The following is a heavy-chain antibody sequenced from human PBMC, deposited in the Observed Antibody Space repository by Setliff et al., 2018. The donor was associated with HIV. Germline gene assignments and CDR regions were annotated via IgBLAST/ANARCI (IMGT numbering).Heavy chain of an antibody. V-gene: IGHV3-48*03. CDR2: ISSSGSPI. J-gene: IGHJ4*02. CDR1: GFIFSSYE. CDR3: ARLPAWTPGIAADVTDY. D-gene: IGHD6-13*01. Sequence: GGSLRLSCAASGFIFSSYEMNWVRQAPGKGLEWVSYISSSGSPIHYADSVKGRFTISRDNAKNSLYLQMNSLRAEDTALYYCARLPAWTPGIAADVTDYWGQGTLVTVSS.